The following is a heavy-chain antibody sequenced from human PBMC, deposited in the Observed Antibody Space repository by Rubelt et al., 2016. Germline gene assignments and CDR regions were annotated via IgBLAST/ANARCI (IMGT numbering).Heavy chain of an antibody. CDR2: VYYSGGT. Sequence: QVQLQESGPGLVKPSETLSLTCTVSGGSISSDYWSWIRQPPGKGLEWIGYVYYSGGTNYNPSLTSRVTLSGDTSTNQFSLKLSSVTAADTAVYYCARWKGGSSTIDYWGRGTLVTVSS. CDR1: GGSISSDY. V-gene: IGHV4-59*01. D-gene: IGHD2-2*01. J-gene: IGHJ4*02. CDR3: ARWKGGSSTIDY.